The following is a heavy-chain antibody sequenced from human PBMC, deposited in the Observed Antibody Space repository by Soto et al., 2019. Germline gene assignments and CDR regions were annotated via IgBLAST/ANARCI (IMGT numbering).Heavy chain of an antibody. D-gene: IGHD1-26*01. Sequence: VGSLRLSCAASGFTLSHYAMSWVRQAPGKGLEWVSTIGASGGSTYYADSVRGRFSISRDRPKNTLLLQMNSLRAGDTAVFYFAIQRGTYSHDVFDIWGQGTMVTVSS. CDR3: AIQRGTYSHDVFDI. J-gene: IGHJ3*02. V-gene: IGHV3-23*01. CDR1: GFTLSHYA. CDR2: IGASGGST.